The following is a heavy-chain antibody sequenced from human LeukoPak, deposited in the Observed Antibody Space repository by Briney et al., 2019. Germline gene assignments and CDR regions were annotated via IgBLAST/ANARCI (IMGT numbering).Heavy chain of an antibody. D-gene: IGHD4-17*01. CDR1: GFTFSRYG. J-gene: IGHJ6*02. CDR2: ISYDTSNE. CDR3: AKDRDPVVNTDYYYGMNV. Sequence: GRSLRLSCAASGFTFSRYGMHWVRQAPGKGLEWVAAISYDTSNEYYADSVKGRFTISRDNSKNTLYLQMNSLGGEDSAVYYCAKDRDPVVNTDYYYGMNVWGQGTTVTVSS. V-gene: IGHV3-30*18.